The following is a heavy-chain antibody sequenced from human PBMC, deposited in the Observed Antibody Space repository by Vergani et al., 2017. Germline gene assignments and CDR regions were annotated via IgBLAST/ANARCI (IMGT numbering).Heavy chain of an antibody. J-gene: IGHJ5*02. CDR2: IYPGESDT. CDR1: GYSFTSYW. CDR3: ARSTDAWFDP. Sequence: EVQLVQSGAEGKKRGESLKISCKGSGYSFTSYWIGWARQMPGKGLEWMGIIYPGESDTRYSSSFQGQVTISADKSISTAYLQWSSLKASVAAMYYCARSTDAWFDPGGQGTLVTVSS. V-gene: IGHV5-51*01.